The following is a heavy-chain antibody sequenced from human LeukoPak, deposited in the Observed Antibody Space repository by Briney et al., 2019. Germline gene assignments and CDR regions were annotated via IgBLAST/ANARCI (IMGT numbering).Heavy chain of an antibody. CDR2: IYYSGST. CDR1: GGSISSYY. J-gene: IGHJ3*02. CDR3: ASRIAAAAHDAFDI. D-gene: IGHD6-13*01. V-gene: IGHV4-59*01. Sequence: SEALSLTCTVSGGSISSYYWSWIRQPPGKGLEWIGYIYYSGSTNYNPSLKSRVTISVDTSKNQLSLKLSSVTAADTAVYYCASRIAAAAHDAFDIWGQGTMVTVSS.